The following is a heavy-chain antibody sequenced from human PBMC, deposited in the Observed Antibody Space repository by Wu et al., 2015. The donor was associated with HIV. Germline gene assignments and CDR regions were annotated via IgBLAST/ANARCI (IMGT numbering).Heavy chain of an antibody. CDR3: ARESGNNWNDGNFRV. J-gene: IGHJ4*02. D-gene: IGHD1-1*01. CDR1: GYTLTELS. V-gene: IGHV1-24*01. CDR2: FYPEDGEI. Sequence: QVQLVQSGAEVKKPGASVKVSCKISGYTLTELSMHWVRQAPGKGLEWMGGFYPEDGEIVYPQKFQGRVTMTEDTSTDTAYMELSSLKSEDTAVYYCARESGNNWNDGNFRVWGQGTLVTVSS.